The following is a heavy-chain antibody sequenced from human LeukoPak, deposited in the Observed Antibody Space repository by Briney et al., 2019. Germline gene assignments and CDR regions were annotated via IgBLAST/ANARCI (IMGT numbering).Heavy chain of an antibody. CDR3: ASYPRYSSSPPFDY. V-gene: IGHV1-2*02. CDR1: GYTFTGYY. Sequence: ASVGVSCKASGYTFTGYYMHWVRQAPGQGLEWMGWINPNTGGTYYAEKFQGRVTMTRDTTISTAYMGLTRLTSDDTAVYYCASYPRYSSSPPFDYWGQGTLVTVSS. CDR2: INPNTGGT. D-gene: IGHD6-6*01. J-gene: IGHJ4*02.